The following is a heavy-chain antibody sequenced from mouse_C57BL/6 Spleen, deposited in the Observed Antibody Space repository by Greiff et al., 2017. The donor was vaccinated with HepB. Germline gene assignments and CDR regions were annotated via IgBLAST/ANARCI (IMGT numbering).Heavy chain of an antibody. CDR1: GYAFSSSW. CDR3: ARIDYYGSTPYYFDY. CDR2: IYPGDGDT. V-gene: IGHV1-82*01. D-gene: IGHD1-1*01. Sequence: QVQLQQSGPELVKPGASVKISCKASGYAFSSSWMNWVKQRPGKGLKWIGRIYPGDGDTNYNGKFKGKATLTADKSSSTAYMQLSSLTSEDSAVYFCARIDYYGSTPYYFDYWGQGTTLTVSS. J-gene: IGHJ2*01.